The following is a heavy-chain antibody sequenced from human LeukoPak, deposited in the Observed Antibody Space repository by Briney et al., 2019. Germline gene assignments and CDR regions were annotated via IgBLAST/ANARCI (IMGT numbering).Heavy chain of an antibody. CDR3: ARTREDIVVVPAAPEY. V-gene: IGHV3-33*01. D-gene: IGHD2-2*01. CDR2: IWYDGSNK. Sequence: GGSLRLSCAASGFTFSTYGMHWVRQAPGKGLEWVAVIWYDGSNKYYADSVKGRFTISRDNSKNTLFLQMISLRAEDTAVYYCARTREDIVVVPAAPEYWGQGTLVTVSS. CDR1: GFTFSTYG. J-gene: IGHJ4*02.